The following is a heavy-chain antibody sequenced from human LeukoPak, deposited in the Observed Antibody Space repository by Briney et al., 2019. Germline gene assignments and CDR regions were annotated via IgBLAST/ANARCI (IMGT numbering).Heavy chain of an antibody. D-gene: IGHD4-17*01. CDR3: ARLVTDYGDSHYFDS. J-gene: IGHJ4*02. CDR2: IYYSGSS. CDR1: GASISSDS. Sequence: SETLSLTRTVSGASISSDSWNWIRQSPGKGLEWIGYIYYSGSSKNNPSLKSRLTISIGTSRNQFSLKLTSVTPADTAVYFCARLVTDYGDSHYFDSWGQGALVTVSS. V-gene: IGHV4-59*08.